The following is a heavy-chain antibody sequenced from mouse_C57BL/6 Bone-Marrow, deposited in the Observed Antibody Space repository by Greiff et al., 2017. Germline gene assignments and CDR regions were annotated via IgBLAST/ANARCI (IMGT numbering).Heavy chain of an antibody. J-gene: IGHJ1*03. CDR3: VRERRCDDDDWYFDV. D-gene: IGHD2-12*01. CDR1: GFTFNTYA. Sequence: EVQLVESGGGLVQPKGSLKLSCAASGFTFNTYAMHWVRQAPGTGLEWVARIRSKSSNYATYYADSVKDRLTISRDDSQSMLYLQMNNLKTEDTAMYYCVRERRCDDDDWYFDVWGTGTTVTVSS. CDR2: IRSKSSNYAT. V-gene: IGHV10-3*01.